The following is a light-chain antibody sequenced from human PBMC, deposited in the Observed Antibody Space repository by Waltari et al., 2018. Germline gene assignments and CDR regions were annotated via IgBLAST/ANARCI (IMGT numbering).Light chain of an antibody. Sequence: EIVLTQSPATLSLSPGERATLSCRASQSVSSYLAWYQQKPGQAPRLLIYDASNSATGIPARFSGSRSGTDFTLTISSLEPEDFAVYYCQQRSNWPSITFGQGTRLEIK. CDR1: QSVSSY. CDR3: QQRSNWPSIT. CDR2: DAS. J-gene: IGKJ5*01. V-gene: IGKV3-11*01.